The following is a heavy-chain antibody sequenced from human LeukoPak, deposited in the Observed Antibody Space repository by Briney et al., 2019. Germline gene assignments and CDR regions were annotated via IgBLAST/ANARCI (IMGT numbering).Heavy chain of an antibody. Sequence: GGSLRLSCAASGFTFSSYSMNWVRQAPGEGLEWVSSISSSSSYIYYADSVKGRFTISRDNAKNSLYLQMNSLRAEDTAVYYCARAWSGRITIFGVVPGMDYWGQGTLVTVSS. CDR2: ISSSSSYI. CDR3: ARAWSGRITIFGVVPGMDY. J-gene: IGHJ4*02. CDR1: GFTFSSYS. V-gene: IGHV3-21*01. D-gene: IGHD3-3*01.